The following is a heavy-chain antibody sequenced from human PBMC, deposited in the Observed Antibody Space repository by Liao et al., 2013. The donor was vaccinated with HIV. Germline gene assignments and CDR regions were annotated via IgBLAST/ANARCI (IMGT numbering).Heavy chain of an antibody. CDR3: ARHGPEYAYYYMDV. CDR2: IFYSGST. D-gene: IGHD2/OR15-2a*01. Sequence: QLQLQESGPGLVKPSETLSVTCTVSGGSIRSNFYYWAWIRQPPGKGLEWIGSIFYSGSTYYNPSLEGRVTISVDRSKNQFSLNLTSVTAADTAIYYCARHGPEYAYYYMDVWGRGITVTVSS. CDR1: GGSIRSNFYY. J-gene: IGHJ6*03. V-gene: IGHV4-39*07.